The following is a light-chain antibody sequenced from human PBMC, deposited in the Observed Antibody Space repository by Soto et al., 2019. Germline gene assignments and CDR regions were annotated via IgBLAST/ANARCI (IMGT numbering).Light chain of an antibody. Sequence: EIVLTQSPATLSLSPGERATLSCRASQSVSSYLAWYQQKPGQAPRLLIYDASNRATGIPARFSGSGSGTDFTLTISSLEPGDFAVYCCQQRSNWPPYTFGQGTKLEIK. J-gene: IGKJ2*01. CDR1: QSVSSY. CDR2: DAS. CDR3: QQRSNWPPYT. V-gene: IGKV3-11*01.